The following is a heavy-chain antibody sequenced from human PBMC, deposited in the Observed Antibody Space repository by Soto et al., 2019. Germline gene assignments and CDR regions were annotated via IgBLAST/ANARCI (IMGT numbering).Heavy chain of an antibody. J-gene: IGHJ6*02. V-gene: IGHV1-69*01. D-gene: IGHD4-17*01. Sequence: SVKVSCKASGGTFSSYAISWVRQAPVQGLEWMGGIIPIFGTANYAQKFQGRVTITADESTSTAYMELSSLRSEDTAVYYCATQTTVVRSYYYYGMDVWGQGTTVTVSS. CDR3: ATQTTVVRSYYYYGMDV. CDR2: IIPIFGTA. CDR1: GGTFSSYA.